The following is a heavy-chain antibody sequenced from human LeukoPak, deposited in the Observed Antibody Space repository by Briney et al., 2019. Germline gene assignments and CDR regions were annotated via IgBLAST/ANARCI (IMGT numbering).Heavy chain of an antibody. J-gene: IGHJ4*02. CDR3: ARGGSFFDY. CDR2: ISSSSSYI. V-gene: IGHV3-21*01. Sequence: PGGSLRLSCAASGFTFSSYDMNWVRQAPGKGLEWVSSISSSSSYIYYADPVKGRFTISRDNAKNSLYLQMNSLRAEDTAVYYCARGGSFFDYWGQGTLVTVSS. CDR1: GFTFSSYD.